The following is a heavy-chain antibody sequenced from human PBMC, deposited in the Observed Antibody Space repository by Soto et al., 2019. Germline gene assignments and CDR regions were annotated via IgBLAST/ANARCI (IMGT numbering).Heavy chain of an antibody. V-gene: IGHV3-33*01. CDR2: IWYDGSYK. J-gene: IGHJ6*02. CDR3: ARDQGIVAAGTGRDYYHYGLDV. CDR1: VFIFVTFA. D-gene: IGHD6-25*01. Sequence: PGWSLRLSCAASVFIFVTFAMHWVRQAPGKGLEWVAIIWYDGSYKYYADSVKGRFTISRDNSKYTLNLQMNSLRAEDTAVYYCARDQGIVAAGTGRDYYHYGLDVWGQGTTVTVSS.